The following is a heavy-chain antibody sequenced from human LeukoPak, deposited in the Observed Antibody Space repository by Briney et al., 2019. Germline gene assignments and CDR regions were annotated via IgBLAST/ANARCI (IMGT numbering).Heavy chain of an antibody. V-gene: IGHV5-51*01. D-gene: IGHD3-22*01. CDR3: ARAYYYDSSGYYFDY. CDR2: IYPGDSDT. J-gene: IGHJ4*02. Sequence: GESLKISCKGSGYSFTSHWIGWVRQKPGKGLEWMGIIYPGDSDTRYSPSFQGQVTISADKSISTAYLQWSSLKASDTAMYYCARAYYYDSSGYYFDYWGQGTLVTVSS. CDR1: GYSFTSHW.